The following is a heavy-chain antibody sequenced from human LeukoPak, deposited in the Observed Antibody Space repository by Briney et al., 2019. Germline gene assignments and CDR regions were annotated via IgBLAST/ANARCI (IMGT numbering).Heavy chain of an antibody. CDR2: ISWNSGSI. CDR1: GFTFDDYA. Sequence: GGSLRLSCAASGFTFDDYAMRWVRQAPGKGLEWVSGISWNSGSIGYADSVKGRFTISRDNSKNTLYLQMNSLRAEDTAVYYCAGLYYGSGSYYKDYYYYMDVWGKGTTVTVSS. D-gene: IGHD3-10*01. V-gene: IGHV3-9*01. CDR3: AGLYYGSGSYYKDYYYYMDV. J-gene: IGHJ6*03.